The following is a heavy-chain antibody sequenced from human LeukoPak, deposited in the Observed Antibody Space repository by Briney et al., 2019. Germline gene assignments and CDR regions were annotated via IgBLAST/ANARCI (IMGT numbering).Heavy chain of an antibody. CDR2: INSDGSIT. Sequence: GGSLRLSCAASGFTFTAYCMHWVRQAPGKGLVWVSHINSDGSITSYADSVKGRFTISRDNAKNTLYLQMNSLRAEDTAVYYCARDAVDTANAVWGQGTTVTVSS. V-gene: IGHV3-74*01. J-gene: IGHJ6*02. CDR3: ARDAVDTANAV. D-gene: IGHD5-18*01. CDR1: GFTFTAYC.